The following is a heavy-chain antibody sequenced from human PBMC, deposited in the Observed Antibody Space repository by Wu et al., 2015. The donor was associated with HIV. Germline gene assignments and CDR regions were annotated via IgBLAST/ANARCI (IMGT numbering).Heavy chain of an antibody. V-gene: IGHV1-69*12. D-gene: IGHD3-9*01. Sequence: QVQLVQSGAEVKKPGSSVKVSCKASGGTFSSYAISWVRQAPGQGLEWMGGIIPIFGTANYAQKFQGRVTITADESTSTAYMELSSLRSEDTAVYYCARVVYYDILTGKMGARYYYMDVWGKGTTVTVSS. CDR2: IIPIFGTA. J-gene: IGHJ6*03. CDR3: ARVVYYDILTGKMGARYYYMDV. CDR1: GGTFSSYA.